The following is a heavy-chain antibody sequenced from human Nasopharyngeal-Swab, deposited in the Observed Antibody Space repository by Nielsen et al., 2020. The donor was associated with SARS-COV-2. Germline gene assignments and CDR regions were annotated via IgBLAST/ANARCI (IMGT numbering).Heavy chain of an antibody. D-gene: IGHD2-21*01. J-gene: IGHJ6*03. V-gene: IGHV2-5*01. Sequence: SGPTLVKRTQTLPLTCTFSGFSLSTSGVGVGWIRQPPGKALEWLALIYWNDDKRYSPSLKRRLTITKDTSKNQVVLTMTNMDPVDTATYYCAHRSVGVLYMDVWGKGTTVTVSS. CDR3: AHRSVGVLYMDV. CDR1: GFSLSTSGVG. CDR2: IYWNDDK.